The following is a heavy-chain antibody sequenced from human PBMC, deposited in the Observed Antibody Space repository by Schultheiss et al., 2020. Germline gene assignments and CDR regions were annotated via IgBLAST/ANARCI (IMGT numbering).Heavy chain of an antibody. CDR1: GFTFSSYG. V-gene: IGHV3-33*01. J-gene: IGHJ1*01. CDR2: IWYDGSNK. Sequence: GESLKISCAASGFTFSSYGMHWVRQAPGKGLEWVAVIWYDGSNKYYADSVKGRFTISRDNSKNTLYLQMNSLRAEDTAVYYCARDRVIAVAAEYFQHWGQGTLVTVSS. D-gene: IGHD6-19*01. CDR3: ARDRVIAVAAEYFQH.